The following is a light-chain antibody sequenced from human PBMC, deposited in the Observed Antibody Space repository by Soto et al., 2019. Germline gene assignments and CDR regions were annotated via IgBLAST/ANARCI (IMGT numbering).Light chain of an antibody. CDR3: QQYGTSPWT. J-gene: IGKJ1*01. V-gene: IGKV3-15*01. CDR2: GAS. Sequence: EIVMTQSPATLSVSAGERPARSCRASQSLSTNLAWYQQKPGQAPRLLIYGASTRATGIPARFSGSGSGTEFTLTISRLEPEDFAVYYCQQYGTSPWTFGQGTKVDIK. CDR1: QSLSTN.